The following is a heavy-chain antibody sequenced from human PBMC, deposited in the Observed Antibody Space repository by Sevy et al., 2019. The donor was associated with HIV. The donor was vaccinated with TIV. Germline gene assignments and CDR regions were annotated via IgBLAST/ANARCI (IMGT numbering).Heavy chain of an antibody. Sequence: GESLKISCAASGFTFSDYYMSWIRQAPGKGLEWVSYISSSGSTIYYADSVKGRFTISRDNAKNSLYLQMNSLRAEDTAVYYCARGYFRGTAMAIPNWFDPWGQGTLVTVSS. CDR2: ISSSGSTI. V-gene: IGHV3-11*04. J-gene: IGHJ5*02. D-gene: IGHD5-18*01. CDR3: ARGYFRGTAMAIPNWFDP. CDR1: GFTFSDYY.